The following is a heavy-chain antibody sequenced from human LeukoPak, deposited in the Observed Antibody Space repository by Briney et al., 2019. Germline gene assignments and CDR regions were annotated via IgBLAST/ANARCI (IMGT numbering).Heavy chain of an antibody. J-gene: IGHJ6*03. CDR3: ARDEVVTIRDYYYYMDV. Sequence: GGSLRLSCTASGFTFGSYSMNWVRQAPGKGLEWVSSISSSSSYIYYVDSLKGRFTISRDNAKNSLYLQMNSLRAEDTAVYYCARDEVVTIRDYYYYMDVWGKGTTVTVSS. D-gene: IGHD2-2*01. CDR2: ISSSSSYI. V-gene: IGHV3-21*01. CDR1: GFTFGSYS.